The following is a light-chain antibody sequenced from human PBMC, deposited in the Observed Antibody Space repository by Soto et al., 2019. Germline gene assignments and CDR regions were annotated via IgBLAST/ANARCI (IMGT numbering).Light chain of an antibody. CDR3: QQYGSPPPYT. J-gene: IGKJ2*01. Sequence: ENVLTQSPVTLSFSPGERATLSCSASQSVTSNKVAWFQQKPGQAPRLLIRAASSRATGIPDRFSGSGSATDFTLTISRLEPEDFAVYYCQQYGSPPPYTFGQGTKLEIK. CDR1: QSVTSNK. V-gene: IGKV3-20*01. CDR2: AAS.